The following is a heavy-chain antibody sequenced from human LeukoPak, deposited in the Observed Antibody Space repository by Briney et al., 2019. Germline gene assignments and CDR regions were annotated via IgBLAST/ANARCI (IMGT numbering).Heavy chain of an antibody. J-gene: IGHJ5*02. V-gene: IGHV4-59*08. CDR3: ARQRGSSSWLYNWFDP. Sequence: SETLFLTCTVSGGSISSYYWSWIRQPPGKGLEWIGYIYYSGSTNYNPSLKSRVTISVDTSKNQFSLKLSSVTAADTAVYYCARQRGSSSWLYNWFDPWGQGTLVTVSS. D-gene: IGHD6-13*01. CDR1: GGSISSYY. CDR2: IYYSGST.